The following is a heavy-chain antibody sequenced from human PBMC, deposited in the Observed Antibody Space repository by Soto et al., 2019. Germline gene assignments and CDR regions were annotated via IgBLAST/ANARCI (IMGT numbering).Heavy chain of an antibody. CDR2: ISGSGGST. D-gene: IGHD3-22*01. CDR1: GFTFSSYA. CDR3: AKARADYYDSSGYPVDY. V-gene: IGHV3-23*01. J-gene: IGHJ4*02. Sequence: HPGGSLRLSCAASGFTFSSYAMSWVRQAPGKGLEWVSAISGSGGSTYYADSVKGRFTISRDNSKNTLYLQMNSLRAEDTAVHYCAKARADYYDSSGYPVDYWGQGTLVTVSS.